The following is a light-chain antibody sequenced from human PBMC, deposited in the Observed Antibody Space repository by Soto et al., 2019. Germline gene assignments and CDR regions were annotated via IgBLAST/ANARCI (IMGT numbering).Light chain of an antibody. CDR3: TSYTSGDTVI. Sequence: QSALTQPASVSGSPGQSITISCTGTTSDVGDYDYVSWYKHHPGKAPKLMIYEVTNRPSGVSSRFSGFKSGNTASLTISGLQAEDEADYYCTSYTSGDTVIFGGGTQLTVL. CDR2: EVT. CDR1: TSDVGDYDY. V-gene: IGLV2-14*01. J-gene: IGLJ7*01.